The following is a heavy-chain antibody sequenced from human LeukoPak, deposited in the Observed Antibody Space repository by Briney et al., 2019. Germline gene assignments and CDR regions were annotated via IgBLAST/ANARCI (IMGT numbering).Heavy chain of an antibody. J-gene: IGHJ5*02. CDR1: GGSISSGSYY. CDR2: IYTSGST. Sequence: SETLSLTCTVSGGSISSGSYYWSWIRQPAGKGLEWIGRIYTSGSTNYNPSLKSRVTISVDTSKNQFSLKLSSVTAADTAVYYCAREGYGPSYYDFWSGQIRYNWFDPWGQGTLVTVSS. V-gene: IGHV4-61*02. D-gene: IGHD3-3*01. CDR3: AREGYGPSYYDFWSGQIRYNWFDP.